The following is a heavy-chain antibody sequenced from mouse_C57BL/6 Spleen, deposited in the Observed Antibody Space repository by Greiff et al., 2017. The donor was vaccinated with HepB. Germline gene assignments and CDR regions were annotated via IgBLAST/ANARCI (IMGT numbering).Heavy chain of an antibody. Sequence: QVQLQQPGAELVRPGSSVKLSCKASGYTFTSYWMHWVQQRPIQGLEWIGNIDPSDSETHYNHNFKDKATLTVDKSSSTAYMQLSSLTSEDSAVYYWAREGFYDGYYGGFAYWGQGTLVTVSA. J-gene: IGHJ3*01. CDR3: AREGFYDGYYGGFAY. D-gene: IGHD2-3*01. CDR2: IDPSDSET. V-gene: IGHV1-52*01. CDR1: GYTFTSYW.